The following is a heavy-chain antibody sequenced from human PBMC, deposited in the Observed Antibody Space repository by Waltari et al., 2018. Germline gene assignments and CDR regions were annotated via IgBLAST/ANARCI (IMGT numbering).Heavy chain of an antibody. CDR2: ISSNGGST. V-gene: IGHV3-64*01. Sequence: EVQLVESGGGLVQPGGSLRLSCAASGFTFSSYAMHWVRQAPGKGLEYVSAISSNGGSTYYANSVKGRFTISRDNSKNTLYLQMGSLRAEDMAVYYCARDLEYCSSTSCYDGDIGSSWFDYWGQGTLVTVSS. D-gene: IGHD2-2*01. J-gene: IGHJ4*02. CDR3: ARDLEYCSSTSCYDGDIGSSWFDY. CDR1: GFTFSSYA.